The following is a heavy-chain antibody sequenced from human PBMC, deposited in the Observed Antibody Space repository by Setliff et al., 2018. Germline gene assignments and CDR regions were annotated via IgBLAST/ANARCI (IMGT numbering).Heavy chain of an antibody. Sequence: GGSLRLSCAASGFTFSTYRMHWVRQAPGKGLEWVAVIWGDGGTKYHADSVKGRFTISRDNAKNSLYLQMNSLRAEDTAVYYCARVYGASVWGNYPVDYWGQGTLVTVSS. J-gene: IGHJ4*02. CDR2: IWGDGGTK. V-gene: IGHV3-33*08. CDR3: ARVYGASVWGNYPVDY. CDR1: GFTFSTYR. D-gene: IGHD3-16*02.